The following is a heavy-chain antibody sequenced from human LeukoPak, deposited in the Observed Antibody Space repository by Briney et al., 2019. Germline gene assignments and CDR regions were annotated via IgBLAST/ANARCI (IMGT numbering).Heavy chain of an antibody. J-gene: IGHJ3*02. CDR3: ARARQAGYYYDSSGYAETHDAFDI. Sequence: ASVKVSCKASGGTFSSYAISWVRRAPGQGLEWMGGIIPTFGTANYAQKFQGRVTITADESTSTAYMELSSLRSENTAVYYCARARQAGYYYDSSGYAETHDAFDIWGQGTMVTVSS. D-gene: IGHD3-22*01. V-gene: IGHV1-69*13. CDR2: IIPTFGTA. CDR1: GGTFSSYA.